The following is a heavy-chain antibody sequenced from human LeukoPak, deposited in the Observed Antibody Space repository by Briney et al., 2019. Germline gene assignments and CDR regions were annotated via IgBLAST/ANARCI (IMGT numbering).Heavy chain of an antibody. J-gene: IGHJ4*02. CDR1: RFTYTEYW. CDR3: VVEAANY. V-gene: IGHV3-7*01. D-gene: IGHD1-26*01. CDR2: ISNDGSVT. Sequence: GGSLRLSCAASRFTYTEYWMTCIRQSPEKGLEWAAHISNDGSVTYYGESVKGRFTISRDNAKNSVYLQMNNLRVEDTAVYYCVVEAANYWGQGTVVTVSS.